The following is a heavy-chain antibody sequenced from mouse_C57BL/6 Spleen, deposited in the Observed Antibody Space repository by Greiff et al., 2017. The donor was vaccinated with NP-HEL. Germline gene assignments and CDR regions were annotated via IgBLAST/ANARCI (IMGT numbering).Heavy chain of an antibody. CDR1: GYTFTDYY. CDR2: IYPGSGNT. V-gene: IGHV1-76*01. Sequence: VKLVESGAELVRPGASVKLSCKASGYTFTDYYINWVKQRPGQGLAWIARIYPGSGNTYSNEKFNGKATLTVENSSSTASMQLSSLTSDASAVYVSAKYAYGSRGYFDYWGQGTTLTVSS. CDR3: AKYAYGSRGYFDY. J-gene: IGHJ2*01. D-gene: IGHD1-1*01.